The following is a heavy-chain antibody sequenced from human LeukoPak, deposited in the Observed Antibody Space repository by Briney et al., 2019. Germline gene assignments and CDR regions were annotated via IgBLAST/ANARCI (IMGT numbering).Heavy chain of an antibody. V-gene: IGHV4-39*07. CDR3: ARIPVGGWELGVDP. CDR2: IYYSGST. CDR1: GGSIYSSDYY. J-gene: IGHJ5*02. D-gene: IGHD3-16*01. Sequence: PSETLSLTCTVSGGSIYSSDYYWGWIRQPPGSGLEWIGSIYYSGSTSLNPSLRSRVVMSINTSTNQFSLKLLSVTAADTAVYYCARIPVGGWELGVDPWGLGTLVIVSS.